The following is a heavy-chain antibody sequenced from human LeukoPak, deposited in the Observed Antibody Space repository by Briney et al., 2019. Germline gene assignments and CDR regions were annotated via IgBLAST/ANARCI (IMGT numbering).Heavy chain of an antibody. J-gene: IGHJ2*01. CDR2: INHSAST. V-gene: IGHV4-34*01. Sequence: SETLSLTCAVYGGSFSGYYWSWIRPPPGKGLEWIGEINHSASTNYNPSLKSRVIISVDTSKNQFSLNLSSVTAADTAVYYCARGRRLLYGDPLGHYFDLWGRGTLVIVSS. CDR3: ARGRRLLYGDPLGHYFDL. D-gene: IGHD4-17*01. CDR1: GGSFSGYY.